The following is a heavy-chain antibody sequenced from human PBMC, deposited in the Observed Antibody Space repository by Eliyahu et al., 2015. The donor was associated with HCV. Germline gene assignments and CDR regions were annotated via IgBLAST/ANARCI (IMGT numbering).Heavy chain of an antibody. CDR3: ARDRGFIAAPREGYYYGMDV. Sequence: QVQLQESGPGLVKPSETLSLTCTVSGGSISSYYWSWIRQPPGKGLEWIGYIYYSGSTNYNPSLKSRVTISVDTSKNQFSLKLSSVTAADTAVYYCARDRGFIAAPREGYYYGMDVWGQGTTVTVSS. D-gene: IGHD6-13*01. V-gene: IGHV4-59*01. CDR1: GGSISSYY. CDR2: IYYSGST. J-gene: IGHJ6*02.